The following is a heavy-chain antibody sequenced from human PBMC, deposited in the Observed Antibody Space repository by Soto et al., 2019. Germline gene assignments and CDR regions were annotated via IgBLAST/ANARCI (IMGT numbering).Heavy chain of an antibody. D-gene: IGHD6-19*01. CDR3: ARDFRRVAGSMYYYYGMDV. J-gene: IGHJ6*02. Sequence: EVQLVESGGGLVQPGGSLRLSCAASGFTFSSYEMNWVRQAPGKGLEWVSYISSSGSTIYYADSVKGRFTISRDNAKNSLYLQMNSLRAEDTAVYYCARDFRRVAGSMYYYYGMDVWGQVTTVTVSS. CDR2: ISSSGSTI. V-gene: IGHV3-48*03. CDR1: GFTFSSYE.